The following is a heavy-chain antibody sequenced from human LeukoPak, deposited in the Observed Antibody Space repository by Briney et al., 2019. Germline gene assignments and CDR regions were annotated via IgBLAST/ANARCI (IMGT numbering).Heavy chain of an antibody. Sequence: PGGSLRLSCAASGFTFSGYAMSWVRQAPGKGLEWVSAISGSGGSTYYADSVKGRFTISRDNSKNTLYLQMNSLRAEDTAVYYCAKDMLGYCSSTSCYKTDYWGQGTLVTVSS. CDR2: ISGSGGST. CDR3: AKDMLGYCSSTSCYKTDY. J-gene: IGHJ4*02. D-gene: IGHD2-2*02. V-gene: IGHV3-23*01. CDR1: GFTFSGYA.